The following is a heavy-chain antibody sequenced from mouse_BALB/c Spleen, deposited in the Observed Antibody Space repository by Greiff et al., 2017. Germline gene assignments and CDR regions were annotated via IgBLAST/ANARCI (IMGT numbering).Heavy chain of an antibody. CDR3: ATRGSSYYFDD. V-gene: IGHV5-17*02. J-gene: IGHJ2*01. CDR1: GFTFSSFG. D-gene: IGHD1-1*01. Sequence: EVQGVESGGGLVQPGGSRKLSCAASGFTFSSFGMHWVRQAPEKGLEWVAYISSGSSTIYYADTVKGRFTISRDNPTNTLFLQMTSLRSEDTAMYYCATRGSSYYFDDWGQGTTLTVSS. CDR2: ISSGSSTI.